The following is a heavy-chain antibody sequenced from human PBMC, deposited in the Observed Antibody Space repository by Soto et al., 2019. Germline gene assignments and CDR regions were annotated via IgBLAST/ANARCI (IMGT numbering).Heavy chain of an antibody. D-gene: IGHD6-19*01. J-gene: IGHJ4*02. V-gene: IGHV3-7*03. CDR3: AGGSGWLSEY. CDR2: IRKDGGEK. Sequence: EVQLVESGGGLVQPGGSLRLSCAASGFTFSSYCMNWVRQAPGKGLEWVAIIRKDGGEKYYVDSVKGRFTISRDNAKNSLYLQMNSPRDDDTAVYYCAGGSGWLSEYWGRGTLVTVSS. CDR1: GFTFSSYC.